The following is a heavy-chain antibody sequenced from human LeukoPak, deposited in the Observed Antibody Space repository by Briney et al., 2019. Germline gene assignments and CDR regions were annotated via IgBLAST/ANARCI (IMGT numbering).Heavy chain of an antibody. CDR3: ARQSHCSSTSCPYYFDY. CDR1: GYSFTSYW. D-gene: IGHD2-2*01. CDR2: IYPGDSDT. J-gene: IGHJ4*02. Sequence: GESLKISCKGSGYSFTSYWIGWVRQMPGKGLEWMGIIYPGDSDTRYSPSFQGQVTISADKSISTAYLQWSSLKASDTAMYYCARQSHCSSTSCPYYFDYWGQGTLVTASS. V-gene: IGHV5-51*01.